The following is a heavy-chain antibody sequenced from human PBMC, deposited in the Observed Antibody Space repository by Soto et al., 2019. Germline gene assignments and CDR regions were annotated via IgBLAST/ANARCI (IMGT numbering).Heavy chain of an antibody. CDR1: GGSISSSSYY. V-gene: IGHV4-39*07. Sequence: SETLSLTCTVSGGSISSSSYYWGWIRQPPGKGLEWIGSIHYSGSTYYNPSLKSRVTISVDTSKNQFSLKLSSVTAADTAVYYCARDRFRGFAPGGRGTLVTVSS. CDR2: IHYSGST. J-gene: IGHJ5*02. CDR3: ARDRFRGFAP.